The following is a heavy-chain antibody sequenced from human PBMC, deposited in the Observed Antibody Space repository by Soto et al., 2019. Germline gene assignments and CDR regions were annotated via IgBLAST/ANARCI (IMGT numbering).Heavy chain of an antibody. CDR1: GFTVSSNY. V-gene: IGHV3-66*04. J-gene: IGHJ6*03. CDR2: IYSGGST. D-gene: IGHD3-3*02. CDR3: ARLSRDTREDYYYYYMDV. Sequence: GGSLRLSCAASGFTVSSNYMSWVRQAPGKGLEWVSVIYSGGSTYYADSVKGRFTISRDNSKNTLYLQMNSLRAEDTAVYYCARLSRDTREDYYYYYMDVWGKGTTVTVSS.